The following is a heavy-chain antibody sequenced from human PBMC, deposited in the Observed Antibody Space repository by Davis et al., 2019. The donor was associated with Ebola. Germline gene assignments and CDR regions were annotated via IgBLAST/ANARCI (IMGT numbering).Heavy chain of an antibody. CDR3: ARDTILGVGIDA. Sequence: SETLSLTCTVSGDSISSGGYCWTWIRQLPGKGLEWIGYVYHTGETSYNPSLERRLTISADTSKNQFFLNLRSVTAADTAVYFCARDTILGVGIDAWGQGSLVTVSS. J-gene: IGHJ4*02. CDR1: GDSISSGGYC. V-gene: IGHV4-31*03. D-gene: IGHD2-21*01. CDR2: VYHTGET.